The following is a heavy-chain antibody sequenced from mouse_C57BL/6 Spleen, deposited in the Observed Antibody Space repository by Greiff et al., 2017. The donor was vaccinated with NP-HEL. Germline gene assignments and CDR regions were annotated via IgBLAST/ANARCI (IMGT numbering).Heavy chain of an antibody. Sequence: EVQLVESGGDLVKPGGSLKLSCAASGFTFSSYGMSWVRQTPDKRLEWVATISSGGSYTYYPDSVKGRFTISRDNAKNTLYLQMSSLKSEDTAMYYCARQGDWDEAMDYWGQGTSVTVSS. J-gene: IGHJ4*01. CDR3: ARQGDWDEAMDY. D-gene: IGHD4-1*01. V-gene: IGHV5-6*01. CDR2: ISSGGSYT. CDR1: GFTFSSYG.